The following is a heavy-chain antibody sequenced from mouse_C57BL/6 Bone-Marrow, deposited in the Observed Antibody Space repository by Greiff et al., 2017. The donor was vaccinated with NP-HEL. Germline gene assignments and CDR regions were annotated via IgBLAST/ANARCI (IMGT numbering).Heavy chain of an antibody. J-gene: IGHJ2*01. D-gene: IGHD2-9*01. CDR2: IRLKSDNYAT. CDR1: GFTFSNYW. Sequence: EVQLVESGGGLVQPGGSMKLSCVASGFTFSNYWMNWVRQSPEKGLEWVAQIRLKSDNYATHYAESVKGRFTISRDDSKSSVYLQMNNLRAEDTGIYYCPPTMVTTDGYYFDYWGQGTTLTVSS. V-gene: IGHV6-3*01. CDR3: PPTMVTTDGYYFDY.